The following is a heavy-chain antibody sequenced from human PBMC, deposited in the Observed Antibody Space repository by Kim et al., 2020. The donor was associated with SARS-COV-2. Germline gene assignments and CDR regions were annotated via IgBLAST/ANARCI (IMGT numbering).Heavy chain of an antibody. J-gene: IGHJ6*04. CDR2: IKKDGSGE. Sequence: GGSLRLSCTASGFTFSNYWMTWVRQAPGKGLEWVATIKKDGSGEYYVDSVKGRFTVSRDNAKNSVYMQMHSLRVEDTAIYYCAGGGVWGERATVPISS. CDR3: AGGGV. V-gene: IGHV3-7*01. CDR1: GFTFSNYW.